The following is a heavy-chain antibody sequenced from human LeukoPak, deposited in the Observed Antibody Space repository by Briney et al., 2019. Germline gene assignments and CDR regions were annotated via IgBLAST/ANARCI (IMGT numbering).Heavy chain of an antibody. J-gene: IGHJ4*02. Sequence: GGSLRLSCAASGFTFSSSAMSWVRQAPGKGLEWVSAISNNGGYTYYADSVQGRFTISRDNSKSTLCLLMNSLRAEDTAVYYCAKQLGYCSDGSCYFPYWGQGTLVTVSS. CDR2: ISNNGGYT. D-gene: IGHD2-15*01. V-gene: IGHV3-23*01. CDR3: AKQLGYCSDGSCYFPY. CDR1: GFTFSSSA.